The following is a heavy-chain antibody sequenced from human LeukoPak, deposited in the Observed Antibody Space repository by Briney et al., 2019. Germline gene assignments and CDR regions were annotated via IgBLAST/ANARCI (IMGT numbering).Heavy chain of an antibody. Sequence: SETLSLTCTVSGGSIRTYYWSWIRQPPGKGLEWIGSIYYIGSTKYNPSLKSRVTLSADTSKNQFSLKLTSVTAADTAVYYCARVVAAATYCFDYWGQGTLVTVSS. D-gene: IGHD6-13*01. CDR2: IYYIGST. V-gene: IGHV4-59*01. CDR1: GGSIRTYY. CDR3: ARVVAAATYCFDY. J-gene: IGHJ4*02.